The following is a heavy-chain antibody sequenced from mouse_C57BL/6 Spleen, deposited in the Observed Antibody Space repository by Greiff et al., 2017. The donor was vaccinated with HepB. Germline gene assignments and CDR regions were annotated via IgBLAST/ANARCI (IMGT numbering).Heavy chain of an antibody. Sequence: EVKLVESGAELVRPGASVKLSCTASGFNIKDDYMHWVKQRPEQGLEWIGWIDPENGDTEYASKFQGKATITADTSSNTAYLQLSSLTSEDTAVYYCTTNWSYYFDYWGQGPTLTVSS. J-gene: IGHJ2*01. V-gene: IGHV14-4*01. CDR3: TTNWSYYFDY. D-gene: IGHD4-1*01. CDR1: GFNIKDDY. CDR2: IDPENGDT.